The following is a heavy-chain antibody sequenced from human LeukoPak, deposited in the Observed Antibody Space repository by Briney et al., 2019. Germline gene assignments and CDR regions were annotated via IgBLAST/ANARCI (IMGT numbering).Heavy chain of an antibody. CDR2: ISFDGSNK. V-gene: IGHV3-30*18. D-gene: IGHD3-10*02. CDR1: GFTFSSYG. J-gene: IGHJ3*02. Sequence: GGSLRLSCAASGFTFSSYGMHWVRQAPGKGLEWVAVISFDGSNKYYADSVTGRFTISRDNSKNTLYLQMNSLRAEDTAVYYCAKDRAVYYYVQGAFDIWGQGTMVTVSS. CDR3: AKDRAVYYYVQGAFDI.